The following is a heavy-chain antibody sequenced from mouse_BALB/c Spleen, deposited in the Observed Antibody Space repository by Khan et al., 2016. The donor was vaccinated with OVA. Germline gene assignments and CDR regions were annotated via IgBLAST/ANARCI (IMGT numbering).Heavy chain of an antibody. CDR1: GYTFTNYG. J-gene: IGHJ4*01. V-gene: IGHV9-3-1*01. D-gene: IGHD2-14*01. CDR2: IYTYTGEP. Sequence: QIQLVQSGPELTKPGETVKISCKASGYTFTNYGVNWVKQTPGKGLKWMGWIYTYTGEPTYADDFKGRFAFSLETSSSTAFLQIKNFKNDETDTYFCDRGRRRAMDYWGQGTSVTVSS. CDR3: DRGRRRAMDY.